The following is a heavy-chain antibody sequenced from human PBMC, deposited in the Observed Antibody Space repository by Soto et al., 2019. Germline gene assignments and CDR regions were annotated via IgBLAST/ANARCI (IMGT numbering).Heavy chain of an antibody. V-gene: IGHV1-3*05. Sequence: QVQLVQSGAEEKKPGASVKVSCKASGYTFTSYAMHWVRQAPGQRLEWMGWINAGNGNTKYSQKFQGRVTITRDTSASTAYMELSSLRSEDTAVYYCARDYRPGIVGATPSWFDPWGQGTLVTVSS. CDR3: ARDYRPGIVGATPSWFDP. J-gene: IGHJ5*02. CDR1: GYTFTSYA. CDR2: INAGNGNT. D-gene: IGHD1-26*01.